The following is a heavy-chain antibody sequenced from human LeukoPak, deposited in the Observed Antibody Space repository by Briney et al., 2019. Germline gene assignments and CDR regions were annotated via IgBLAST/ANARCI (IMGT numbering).Heavy chain of an antibody. Sequence: PGGSLRLSCAASGFTFSSYWMSWVRQAPGKGLEWVSAISGSGGSTYYADSVKGRFTISRDNSKNTLYLQMNRLRAEDTAVYYCAKDAPVNIVVVPAANSWGQGTLVTVSS. D-gene: IGHD2-2*01. CDR1: GFTFSSYW. CDR2: ISGSGGST. CDR3: AKDAPVNIVVVPAANS. J-gene: IGHJ4*02. V-gene: IGHV3-23*01.